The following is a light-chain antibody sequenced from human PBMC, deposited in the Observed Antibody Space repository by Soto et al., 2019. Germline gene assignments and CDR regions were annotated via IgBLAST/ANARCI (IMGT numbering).Light chain of an antibody. V-gene: IGLV2-14*01. Sequence: QSALTQPASVSGSPGQSITISCTGTISDVGGYNYVSLYQQHPGKAPKLMIYDVSNRHSGVSNRFSGSKSGNTASLTISGLKAEDEADYYCSSYTSSSTLVFGTGTKLTVL. CDR2: DVS. CDR1: ISDVGGYNY. CDR3: SSYTSSSTLV. J-gene: IGLJ1*01.